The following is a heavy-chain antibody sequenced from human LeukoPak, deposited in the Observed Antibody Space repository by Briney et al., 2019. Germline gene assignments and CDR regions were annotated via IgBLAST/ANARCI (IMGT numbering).Heavy chain of an antibody. CDR3: ARGLGIYGDYGNYYYYYMDV. V-gene: IGHV4-34*01. CDR2: INHSGST. J-gene: IGHJ6*03. D-gene: IGHD4-17*01. Sequence: SETLSLTCTVSGGSISSYYWSWIRQPPGKGLEWIGEINHSGSTNYNPSLKSRVTISVDTSKNQFSLKLSSVTAADTAVYYCARGLGIYGDYGNYYYYYMDVWGKGTTVTVSS. CDR1: GGSISSYY.